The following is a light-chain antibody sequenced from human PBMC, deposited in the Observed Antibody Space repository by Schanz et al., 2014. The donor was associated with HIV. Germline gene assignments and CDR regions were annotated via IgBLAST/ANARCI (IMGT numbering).Light chain of an antibody. V-gene: IGKV3-20*01. Sequence: EIVLTQSPGTLSLSPGERATLSCRASQSVSSSYLAWYQQKPGQAPRLLISDASRRATGIPARFSGSGSGTDFTLTISRLEPEDFAVYYCQESGSSPTFGGGTKVEIK. CDR3: QESGSSPT. CDR1: QSVSSSY. J-gene: IGKJ4*01. CDR2: DAS.